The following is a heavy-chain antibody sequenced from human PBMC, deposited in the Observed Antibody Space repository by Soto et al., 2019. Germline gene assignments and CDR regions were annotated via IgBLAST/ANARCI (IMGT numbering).Heavy chain of an antibody. J-gene: IGHJ5*02. CDR2: IIPIFGTA. Sequence: GASVKVSCKASGGTFSSYAISWVRQAPGQGLEWMGGIIPIFGTANYAQKFQGRVTITADESTSTAYMELSSLRSEDTAVYYCATSSGNYYDSSGYYRWGQGTLVTVSS. V-gene: IGHV1-69*13. D-gene: IGHD3-22*01. CDR3: ATSSGNYYDSSGYYR. CDR1: GGTFSSYA.